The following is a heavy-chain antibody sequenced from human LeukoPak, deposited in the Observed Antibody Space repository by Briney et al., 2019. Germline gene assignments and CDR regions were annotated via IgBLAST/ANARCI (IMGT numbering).Heavy chain of an antibody. CDR1: GFTFSDHY. Sequence: GGSLRLSCAASGFTFSDHYMDWVRRAPGKGLEWVGRTRNKANSYTTEYAASVKGRFTISRDDSKNSQYLQMNSLKTEDTAVYYCARESDDYDFWSGYPTYYYYYMDVWGKGTTVTVSS. J-gene: IGHJ6*03. D-gene: IGHD3-3*01. CDR3: ARESDDYDFWSGYPTYYYYYMDV. CDR2: TRNKANSYTT. V-gene: IGHV3-72*01.